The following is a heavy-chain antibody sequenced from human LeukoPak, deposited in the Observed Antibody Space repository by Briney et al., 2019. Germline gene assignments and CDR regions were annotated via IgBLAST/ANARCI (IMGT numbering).Heavy chain of an antibody. D-gene: IGHD3-22*01. CDR3: ARGLYYDTSGYLGTYDAYYFDY. CDR1: GYTFTNYG. J-gene: IGHJ4*02. CDR2: ISAYNGHT. V-gene: IGHV1-18*01. Sequence: ASVKVSCKASGYTFTNYGITWVRQAPGQGLEWMGWISAYNGHTNYVDKFQGRVTMTRDTSTSTGYMELTSLRSDDTAVYYCARGLYYDTSGYLGTYDAYYFDYWGQGTLVTVSS.